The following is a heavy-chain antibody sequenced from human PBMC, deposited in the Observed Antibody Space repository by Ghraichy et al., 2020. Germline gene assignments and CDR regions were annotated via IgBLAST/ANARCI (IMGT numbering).Heavy chain of an antibody. CDR2: INHSGST. V-gene: IGHV4-34*01. Sequence: SETLSLTCAVYGGSFSGYYWSWIRQPPGKGLEWIGEINHSGSTNYNPSLKSRVTISVDTSKNQFSLKLSSVTAADTAVYYCARGVRQQPLTAWDYYYGMDVWGQGTTVTVSS. CDR3: ARGVRQQPLTAWDYYYGMDV. D-gene: IGHD6-13*01. CDR1: GGSFSGYY. J-gene: IGHJ6*02.